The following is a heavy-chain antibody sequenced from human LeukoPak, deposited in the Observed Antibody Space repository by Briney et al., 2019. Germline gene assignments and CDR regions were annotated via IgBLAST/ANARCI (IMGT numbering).Heavy chain of an antibody. CDR3: VRSHHPGGWFDP. Sequence: GGSLRLSCAASGFTFSSFEMKWVRQAPGKGLEWVSYISSGGSTIYYADSVKGRFTISRDNAKNSLYLQMNSLTADDTAAYYCVRSHHPGGWFDPWGQGTLVTVSS. J-gene: IGHJ5*02. D-gene: IGHD3-10*01. CDR1: GFTFSSFE. CDR2: ISSGGSTI. V-gene: IGHV3-48*03.